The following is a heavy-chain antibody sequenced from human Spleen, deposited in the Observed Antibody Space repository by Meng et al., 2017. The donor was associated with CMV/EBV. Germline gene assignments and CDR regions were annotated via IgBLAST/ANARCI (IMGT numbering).Heavy chain of an antibody. Sequence: GGSLRLSCAASGFTFSSYSMNWVRQAPGKGLEWVSYISSSSSTIYYADSVKGRFTISRDNSKNTLYLQMNSLRAEDTALYYCARDAGQGLEWLFYWGQGTLVTVSS. CDR1: GFTFSSYS. CDR3: ARDAGQGLEWLFY. J-gene: IGHJ4*02. D-gene: IGHD3-3*01. V-gene: IGHV3-48*01. CDR2: ISSSSSTI.